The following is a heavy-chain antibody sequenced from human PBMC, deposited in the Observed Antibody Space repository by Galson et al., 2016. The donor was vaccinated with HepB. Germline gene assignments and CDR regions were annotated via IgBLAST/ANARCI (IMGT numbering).Heavy chain of an antibody. CDR2: IDWDDEK. J-gene: IGHJ6*02. D-gene: IGHD2-2*01. CDR3: ARIRGVVVPAAIRRNYYYGMDV. V-gene: IGHV2-70*11. CDR1: GFSLSTSGMC. Sequence: PALVKPTQTLTLTCTFSGFSLSTSGMCLSWIRQPPGKALEWLARIDWDDEKYYSTPLKTRLTISKDTSKNQVVLSMTNMDPVDTATYYCARIRGVVVPAAIRRNYYYGMDVWGQGTTVTVSS.